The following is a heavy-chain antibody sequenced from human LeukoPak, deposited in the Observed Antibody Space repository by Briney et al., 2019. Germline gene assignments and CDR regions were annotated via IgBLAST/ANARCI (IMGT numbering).Heavy chain of an antibody. J-gene: IGHJ4*02. CDR3: ARDLPRRMATTQPAGY. CDR2: ISAYNGNT. Sequence: ASVKVSCKASGYTFTSCGISWVRQAPGQGLEWMGWISAYNGNTNYAQKLQGRVTMTTDTSTSTAYMELRSLRSDDTAVYYCARDLPRRMATTQPAGYWGQGTLVTVSS. V-gene: IGHV1-18*01. D-gene: IGHD5-24*01. CDR1: GYTFTSCG.